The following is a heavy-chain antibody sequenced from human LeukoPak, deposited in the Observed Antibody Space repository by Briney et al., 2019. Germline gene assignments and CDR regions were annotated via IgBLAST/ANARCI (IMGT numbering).Heavy chain of an antibody. D-gene: IGHD4-17*01. V-gene: IGHV1-2*02. J-gene: IGHJ6*03. CDR2: INPTSGGT. CDR3: ARAAGDYGDYDYFYYMDG. CDR1: GYTFTGYY. Sequence: ASVKVSCKASGYTFTGYYMHWVRQAPGQGLEWMGWINPTSGGTKYAQKFQGRVTMTRDTSISTAYMELNTLRSDDTAMYYCARAAGDYGDYDYFYYMDGWGKGTTVTISS.